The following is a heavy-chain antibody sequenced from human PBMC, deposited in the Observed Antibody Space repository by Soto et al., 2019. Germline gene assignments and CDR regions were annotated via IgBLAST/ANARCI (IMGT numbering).Heavy chain of an antibody. V-gene: IGHV4-39*01. CDR1: GGSISSSSYY. CDR2: IFYSGST. Sequence: SETLSLTCTVSGGSISSSSYYWGWIRQPPGKGLEWIGSIFYSGSTYYNPSLKSRVTISVDTSKNQFSLKLSSVTAADTTVYYYACIISGGYSYGFYYYCMEVWGQGSTVTVSS. CDR3: ACIISGGYSYGFYYYCMEV. D-gene: IGHD5-18*01. J-gene: IGHJ6*02.